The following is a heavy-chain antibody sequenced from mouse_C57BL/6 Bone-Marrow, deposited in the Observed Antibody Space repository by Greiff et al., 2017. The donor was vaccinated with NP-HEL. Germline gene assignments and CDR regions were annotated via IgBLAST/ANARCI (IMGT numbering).Heavy chain of an antibody. D-gene: IGHD1-1*01. CDR2: INPNNGGT. V-gene: IGHV1-26*01. Sequence: VQLQQSGPELVKPGASVKISCKASGYTFTDYYMNWVKQSHGKSLEWIGDINPNNGGTSYNQKFKGKATWTVDKSSSTAYMELRSLTSEDSAVYYCASRGYGSSLDWYFDVWGTGTTVTVSS. J-gene: IGHJ1*03. CDR1: GYTFTDYY. CDR3: ASRGYGSSLDWYFDV.